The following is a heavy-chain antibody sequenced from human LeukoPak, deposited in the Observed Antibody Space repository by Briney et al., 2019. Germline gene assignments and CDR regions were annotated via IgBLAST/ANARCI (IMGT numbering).Heavy chain of an antibody. CDR1: GYTFTSYD. J-gene: IGHJ4*02. D-gene: IGHD3-9*01. Sequence: ASVKVSCKASGYTFTSYDINWVRQATGQGLEWMGWMNPNSGNTGYAQKFQGRVTMTRNTSISTAYMKLSSLRSEDTAVYYCARGSYDILTGYYTGFDYWGQGTLVTVSS. CDR2: MNPNSGNT. CDR3: ARGSYDILTGYYTGFDY. V-gene: IGHV1-8*01.